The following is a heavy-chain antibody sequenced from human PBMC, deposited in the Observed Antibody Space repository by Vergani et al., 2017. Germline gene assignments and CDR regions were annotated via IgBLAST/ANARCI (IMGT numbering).Heavy chain of an antibody. Sequence: EVQLVESGGGLVKPGGSLRLSCAASGFTFSSYSMNWVRQAPGKGLEWASSISSSSSYIYYADSVKGRFTISRDNAKNSLYLQMNSLRAEDTAVYYCAGGHDFWSGYTAPVGFDPWGQGTLVTVSS. CDR1: GFTFSSYS. J-gene: IGHJ5*02. CDR3: AGGHDFWSGYTAPVGFDP. CDR2: ISSSSSYI. D-gene: IGHD3-3*01. V-gene: IGHV3-21*01.